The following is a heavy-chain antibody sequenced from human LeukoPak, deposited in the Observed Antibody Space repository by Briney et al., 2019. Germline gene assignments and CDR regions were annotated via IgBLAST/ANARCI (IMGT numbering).Heavy chain of an antibody. CDR1: GASINGYY. Sequence: SETLSLTCTVSGASINGYYWSWIRQPPGKGLEWIGYIYYSGSTNYNPSLKSRVTISVDTSKNQFSLKLSSVTAADTAVYYCTRGSIAYYYMDVWGKGTTVTISS. J-gene: IGHJ6*03. V-gene: IGHV4-59*01. CDR2: IYYSGST. CDR3: TRGSIAYYYMDV. D-gene: IGHD3-22*01.